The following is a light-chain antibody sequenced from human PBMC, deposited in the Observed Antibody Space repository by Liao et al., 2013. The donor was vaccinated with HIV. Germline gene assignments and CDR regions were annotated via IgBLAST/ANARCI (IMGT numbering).Light chain of an antibody. CDR2: YDS. V-gene: IGLV3-21*01. CDR3: QAWDSGTSNYV. J-gene: IGLJ1*01. Sequence: SNVLTQPPSVSVAPGQTARISCGGNNVGSTSVHWYQQKPGQAPVLVIYYDSDRPSGIPERFSGSKSGTTATLTISRVEAGDEADYYCQAWDSGTSNYVLRNVGPRSTVL. CDR1: NVGSTS.